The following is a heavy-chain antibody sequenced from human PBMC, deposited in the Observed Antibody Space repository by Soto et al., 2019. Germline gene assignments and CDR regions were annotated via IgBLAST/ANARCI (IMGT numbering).Heavy chain of an antibody. CDR2: INPSGGST. V-gene: IGHV1-46*03. Sequence: ASVKVSCKASGYTFTSYYMHWVRQAPGQGLEWMGIINPSGGSTSYAQKFQGRVTMTRDTSTSTVYMELSSLRSEDTAVYYCASGLVPAATYYYYGMDVWGQGTTVTVSS. J-gene: IGHJ6*02. D-gene: IGHD2-2*01. CDR3: ASGLVPAATYYYYGMDV. CDR1: GYTFTSYY.